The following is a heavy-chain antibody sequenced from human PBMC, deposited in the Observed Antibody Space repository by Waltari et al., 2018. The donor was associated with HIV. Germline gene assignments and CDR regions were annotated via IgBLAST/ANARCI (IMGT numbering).Heavy chain of an antibody. CDR3: ARGPVGARGVIPFDY. J-gene: IGHJ4*02. D-gene: IGHD3-10*01. CDR2: INHSGST. V-gene: IGHV4-34*01. CDR1: DGSFSGYY. Sequence: QVQLQQWGAGLLKPSETLSLTCAVYDGSFSGYYWSWIRQPPGKGLEWIGEINHSGSTNYNPSLKSRVTISVDTSKNQFSLKLSSVTAADTAVYYCARGPVGARGVIPFDYWGQGTLVTVSS.